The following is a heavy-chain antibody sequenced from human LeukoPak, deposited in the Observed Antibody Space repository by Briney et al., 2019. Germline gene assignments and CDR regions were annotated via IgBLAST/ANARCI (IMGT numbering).Heavy chain of an antibody. CDR1: GFTFSSYG. Sequence: GGSLRLSCAASGFTFSSYGMHWVRQAPGKGLEWVAVIWYDGSNKYYADSVKGRFTISRDNSKNTLYLQMNSLRAEDTAVYYCARDSSSSFYYCDYWGQGTLVTVSS. J-gene: IGHJ4*02. V-gene: IGHV3-33*01. CDR2: IWYDGSNK. CDR3: ARDSSSSFYYCDY. D-gene: IGHD6-6*01.